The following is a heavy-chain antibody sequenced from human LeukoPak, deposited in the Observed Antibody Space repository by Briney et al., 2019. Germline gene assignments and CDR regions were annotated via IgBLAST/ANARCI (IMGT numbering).Heavy chain of an antibody. CDR1: GFTFSSYW. Sequence: GGSLRLSCAASGFTFSSYWMHWVRQAPGKWLVWVSRINSDGSSTSYADSVKGRFTISRDNAKNTLYLQMNSLRAEDTAVYYCARVEMSITIFGVVIRDAFDIWGQGTMVTVSS. J-gene: IGHJ3*02. V-gene: IGHV3-74*01. D-gene: IGHD3-3*01. CDR2: INSDGSST. CDR3: ARVEMSITIFGVVIRDAFDI.